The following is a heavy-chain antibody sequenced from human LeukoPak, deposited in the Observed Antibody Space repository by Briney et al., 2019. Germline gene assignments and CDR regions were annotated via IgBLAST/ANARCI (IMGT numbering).Heavy chain of an antibody. D-gene: IGHD2-8*01. V-gene: IGHV1-2*02. Sequence: ASVKVSCKASGYSFTDYYIHWVRQAPGQGLGWVGWINPNSGNTKYAQKLQGRVTMTRDTSIRTAYMELSSLTSDDSAVYYCARGTCSKSACYPVGNFDYWGQGILLTVSS. CDR3: ARGTCSKSACYPVGNFDY. CDR1: GYSFTDYY. J-gene: IGHJ4*02. CDR2: INPNSGNT.